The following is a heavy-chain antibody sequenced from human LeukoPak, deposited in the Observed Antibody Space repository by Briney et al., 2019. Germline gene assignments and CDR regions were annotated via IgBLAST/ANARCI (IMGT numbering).Heavy chain of an antibody. D-gene: IGHD4-17*01. Sequence: PGRSLRLSCAASGFTFDDYAMHWVRQAPGKGLEWVSGISWNSGSIGYADSVKGRFTISRDNAKNSLYLQMNSLRAEDTALYYCAKGLKTTVTPLDYWGQGTLVTVSS. J-gene: IGHJ4*02. V-gene: IGHV3-9*01. CDR3: AKGLKTTVTPLDY. CDR2: ISWNSGSI. CDR1: GFTFDDYA.